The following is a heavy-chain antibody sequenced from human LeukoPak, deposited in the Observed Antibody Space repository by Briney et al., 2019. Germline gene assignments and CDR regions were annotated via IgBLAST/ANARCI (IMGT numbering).Heavy chain of an antibody. CDR3: AREGCSSTSCYFFDY. V-gene: IGHV4-59*01. CDR1: GGSISSYY. D-gene: IGHD2-2*01. J-gene: IGHJ4*02. Sequence: SETLSLTCTVSGGSISSYYWSWIRQPPGKGMEWIGYIYYSGSTNYNPSLKSRVTISVDTSKNQFSLKLSSVTAADTAVYYCAREGCSSTSCYFFDYWGQGTLVTVSS. CDR2: IYYSGST.